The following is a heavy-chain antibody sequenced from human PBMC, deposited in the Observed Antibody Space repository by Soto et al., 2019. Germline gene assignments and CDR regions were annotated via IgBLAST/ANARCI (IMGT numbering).Heavy chain of an antibody. Sequence: QVQLVQSGAEVKKPGSSVKVSCKASGGTISSYAISWVRQAPGQGLEWMGGIIPIFGTANYAQKFQGRVTITADESTSTAYMELSSLRSEDTAVYYCAGGSSSWCVGYYYGMDVWGQGTTVTVSS. V-gene: IGHV1-69*01. CDR1: GGTISSYA. CDR3: AGGSSSWCVGYYYGMDV. CDR2: IIPIFGTA. D-gene: IGHD6-13*01. J-gene: IGHJ6*02.